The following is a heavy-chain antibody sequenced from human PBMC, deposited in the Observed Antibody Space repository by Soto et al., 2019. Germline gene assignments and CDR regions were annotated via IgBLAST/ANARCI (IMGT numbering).Heavy chain of an antibody. CDR1: GGSISSGDYY. CDR3: ARSLENGDVSFKY. V-gene: IGHV4-30-4*01. CDR2: IYYSGST. J-gene: IGHJ4*02. Sequence: SETLSLTCTVSGGSISSGDYYWSWIRQPPGKGLEWIGYIYYSGSTYYNQSLKSRVTISVDTSKNQFSLKLSSVTAADTAVYYCARSLENGDVSFKYWGQGTLVTVSS. D-gene: IGHD7-27*01.